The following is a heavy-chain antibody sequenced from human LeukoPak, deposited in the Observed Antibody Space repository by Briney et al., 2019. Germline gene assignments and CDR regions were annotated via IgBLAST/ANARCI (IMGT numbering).Heavy chain of an antibody. CDR2: IYPGDSDT. Sequence: GESLKISCKGSGYSFTSFWIGWVRQMPGKGLEWMGIIYPGDSDTRYSPSFQGQVTISADKSLSTAYLQWSSLKSADAAMDYYASRWAGQEPLFDYWVQGTVVTVSS. D-gene: IGHD1-26*01. V-gene: IGHV5-51*01. CDR1: GYSFTSFW. J-gene: IGHJ4*02. CDR3: ASRWAGQEPLFDY.